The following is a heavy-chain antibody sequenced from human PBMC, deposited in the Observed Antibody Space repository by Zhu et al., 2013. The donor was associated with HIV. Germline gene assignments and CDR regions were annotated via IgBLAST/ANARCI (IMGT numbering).Heavy chain of an antibody. Sequence: QVQLVQSGAEVKKPGASVKVSCKASGYTFTSYYMHWVRQAPGQGLEWMGIINPSGGSTSYAQKFQGRVTMTRNTSINTAYMELTSLRSEDTAVYFCARGNFLYDFESSGYYSHWGQGTLVTVSS. V-gene: IGHV1-46*01. J-gene: IGHJ4*02. D-gene: IGHD3-22*01. CDR1: GYTFTSYY. CDR3: ARGNFLYDFESSGYYSH. CDR2: INPSGGST.